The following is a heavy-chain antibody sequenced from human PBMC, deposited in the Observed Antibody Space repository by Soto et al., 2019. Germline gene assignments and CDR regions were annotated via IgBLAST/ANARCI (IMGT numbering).Heavy chain of an antibody. CDR1: EFTFSNYG. J-gene: IGHJ6*02. D-gene: IGHD3-10*01. Sequence: QVQLVESGGGVVQPGRSPRLSCAASEFTFSNYGMHWVRQAPGKGLEWVAVILNDGSNRYHADSVKDRFTISRDNSKNTLYLRMNSLRAEDTAVYYCARDDEYSGNGMDVWGQGSTVTVS. V-gene: IGHV3-33*01. CDR2: ILNDGSNR. CDR3: ARDDEYSGNGMDV.